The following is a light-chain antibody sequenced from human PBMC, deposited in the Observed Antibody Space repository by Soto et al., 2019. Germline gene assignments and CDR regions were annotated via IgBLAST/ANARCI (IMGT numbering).Light chain of an antibody. Sequence: QLVLTQSSSASASLGSSAKLTCTLSSGHSSYIIAWHQQQPGKAPRYLMKLEGSGSYHKGSGVPDRFSGSSTGADRYLTISNLQFEDEADYYCETWDFNTRVFGGGTKLTVL. V-gene: IGLV4-60*02. CDR3: ETWDFNTRV. CDR1: SGHSSYI. CDR2: LEGSGSY. J-gene: IGLJ2*01.